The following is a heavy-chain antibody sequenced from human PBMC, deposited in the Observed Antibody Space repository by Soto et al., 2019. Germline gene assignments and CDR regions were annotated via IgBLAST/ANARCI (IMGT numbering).Heavy chain of an antibody. CDR3: CGGCYDFWSGPGAVYFDY. CDR2: INAGNGNT. D-gene: IGHD3-3*01. J-gene: IGHJ4*02. V-gene: IGHV1-3*01. CDR1: GYTFTSYA. Sequence: QVQLVQSGAEVKKPGASVKVSCKASGYTFTSYAMHWVRQAPGQRLEWMGWINAGNGNTKYSQKFQGRVTITRDTSASTAYMELSSLRSEETWLGDVCGGCYDFWSGPGAVYFDYWGQGTLVTVS.